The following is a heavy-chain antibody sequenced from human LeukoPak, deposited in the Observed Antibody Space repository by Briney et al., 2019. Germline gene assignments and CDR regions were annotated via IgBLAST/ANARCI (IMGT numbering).Heavy chain of an antibody. J-gene: IGHJ4*02. CDR1: GGSVNSGGYY. V-gene: IGHV4-31*03. CDR3: ARSSDYGDYD. D-gene: IGHD4-17*01. Sequence: PSETLSLTCTVSGGSVNSGGYYWTWIRQHPGKGLGWLGYIYYSGRTYYNPSLKSRITISLDTSKNQFSLNLTSVSAADTAFYFCARSSDYGDYDWGQGTLITVSS. CDR2: IYYSGRT.